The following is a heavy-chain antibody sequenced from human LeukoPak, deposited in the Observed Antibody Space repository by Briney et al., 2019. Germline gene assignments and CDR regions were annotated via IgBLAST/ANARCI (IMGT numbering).Heavy chain of an antibody. CDR2: ISYDGSNK. V-gene: IGHV3-30*03. CDR1: GFTFSSYG. Sequence: GGSLTLSCAASGFTFSSYGMHWVRQAPGKGLEGVAVISYDGSNKYYADSVKGRFTISRDNAKKSLYLQMNSLRAEDTAVYYCARDGDILTGYYKYYFDYWGQGTLVTVSS. J-gene: IGHJ4*02. D-gene: IGHD3-9*01. CDR3: ARDGDILTGYYKYYFDY.